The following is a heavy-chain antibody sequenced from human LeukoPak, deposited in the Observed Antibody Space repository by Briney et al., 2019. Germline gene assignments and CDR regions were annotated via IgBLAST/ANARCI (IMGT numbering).Heavy chain of an antibody. V-gene: IGHV3-72*01. CDR3: TSLRNCGGDCFFPH. J-gene: IGHJ1*01. D-gene: IGHD2-21*02. CDR2: SRNKAKSYST. CDR1: GFSFSRSG. Sequence: GGSLRLSCAGSGFSFSRSGMHWVRQAPGKGLEWVGRSRNKAKSYSTEYAASVKGRFTISRDESKNSLYLQMNSLKTEDTAVYYCTSLRNCGGDCFFPHWGQGTLVTVSS.